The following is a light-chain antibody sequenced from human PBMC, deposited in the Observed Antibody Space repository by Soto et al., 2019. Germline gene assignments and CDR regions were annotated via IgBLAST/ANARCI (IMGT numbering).Light chain of an antibody. CDR2: NSH. Sequence: QSVLTQPPSASGTPGQRVTISCSGSTSNIGRNTVNWYQQFPGTAPKLLIYNSHQRPSGVSDRFSGSKSGTSAFLAISGLQSEDEADYCCAAWDDTLNGYVVFGGGTKLTVL. CDR3: AAWDDTLNGYVV. V-gene: IGLV1-44*01. CDR1: TSNIGRNT. J-gene: IGLJ2*01.